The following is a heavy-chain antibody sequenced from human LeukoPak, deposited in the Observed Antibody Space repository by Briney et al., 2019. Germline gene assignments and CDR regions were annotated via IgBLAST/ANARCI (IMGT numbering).Heavy chain of an antibody. J-gene: IGHJ6*03. V-gene: IGHV3-66*01. CDR1: GFIFSNYA. D-gene: IGHD5/OR15-5a*01. Sequence: GGSLRLSCAASGFIFSNYAMYWVRQAPGKGLEWVSVIYSGGRTYYADSVKGRFTISRDNSKNTLYLQMNSLRAEDTAVYYCAKGSRYYYMDVWGKGTTVTVSS. CDR3: AKGSRYYYMDV. CDR2: IYSGGRT.